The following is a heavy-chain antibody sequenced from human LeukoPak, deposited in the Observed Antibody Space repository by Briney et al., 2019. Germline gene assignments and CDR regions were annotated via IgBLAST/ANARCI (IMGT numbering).Heavy chain of an antibody. J-gene: IGHJ3*02. Sequence: SETLSLTCSVFGGSISSTTYYWVWIRQPPGKGLECIASIHYTGRAYYNPSLKSRATISADTSKNHFSLKLSSVTAADTAVYYCARHFDNGDYKKTFDIWGQGTMVTVSS. CDR2: IHYTGRA. V-gene: IGHV4-39*01. CDR1: GGSISSTTYY. CDR3: ARHFDNGDYKKTFDI. D-gene: IGHD4-17*01.